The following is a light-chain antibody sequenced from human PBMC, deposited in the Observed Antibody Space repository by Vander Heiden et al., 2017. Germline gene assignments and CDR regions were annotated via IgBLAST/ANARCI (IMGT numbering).Light chain of an antibody. J-gene: IGKJ1*01. V-gene: IGKV1-5*03. Sequence: IQMTQSPSTLSASVGDRVTITCRASQSISSWLAWYQQKPGKVPKLLIYKASSLESGVPSRFSGSGSGTEFTLTISSLQPDDFATYYCLQDNSYPWTFGQGTKLEIK. CDR3: LQDNSYPWT. CDR2: KAS. CDR1: QSISSW.